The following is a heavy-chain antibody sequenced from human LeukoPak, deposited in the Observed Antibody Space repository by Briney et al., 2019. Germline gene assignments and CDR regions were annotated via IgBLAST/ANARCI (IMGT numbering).Heavy chain of an antibody. CDR3: ARDANPGLPPGPYYYGMDV. CDR2: IYSDGST. CDR1: GFTVSNYY. V-gene: IGHV3-66*01. J-gene: IGHJ6*02. Sequence: LAGGSLRLSCAASGFTVSNYYMSWVRQAPGKGLEWVSVIYSDGSTHYADSVKGRFTFSRDNSKNTLYLQMNSLRVEDTAVYYCARDANPGLPPGPYYYGMDVWGQGTTVTVSS. D-gene: IGHD2-21*02.